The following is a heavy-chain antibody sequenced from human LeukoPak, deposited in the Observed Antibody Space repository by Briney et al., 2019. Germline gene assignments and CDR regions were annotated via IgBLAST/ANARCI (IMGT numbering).Heavy chain of an antibody. V-gene: IGHV4-31*02. CDR3: VRNTDGRSNGDY. Sequence: SQTLSLTCTVSGDSISSRDSYWSWIRQYPGKALEWIEFIYSSGTTNYNPSLRSRVTLSVDTSQNQFFLWLTSVTDADTATYYCVRNTDGRSNGDYWGQGTLVTVSS. J-gene: IGHJ4*02. D-gene: IGHD1-1*01. CDR1: GDSISSRDSY. CDR2: IYSSGTT.